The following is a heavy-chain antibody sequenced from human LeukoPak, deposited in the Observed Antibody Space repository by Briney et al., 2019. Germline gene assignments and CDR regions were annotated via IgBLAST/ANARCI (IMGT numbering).Heavy chain of an antibody. CDR3: AKDARSYHSYTSGSFDY. Sequence: GGSLRLSCAATGFTFSHYGIHWVRQAPGKGLEWVAVMSYDGNHKLYADSVKGRFIVSKNNSKNTLDLQMNSLRPEDSGIYYCAKDARSYHSYTSGSFDYWGQGTLVTVSS. J-gene: IGHJ4*02. D-gene: IGHD3-16*01. CDR2: MSYDGNHK. V-gene: IGHV3-30*18. CDR1: GFTFSHYG.